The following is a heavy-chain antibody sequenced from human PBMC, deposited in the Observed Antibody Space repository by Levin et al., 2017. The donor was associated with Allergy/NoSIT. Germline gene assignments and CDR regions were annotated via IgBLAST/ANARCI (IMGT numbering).Heavy chain of an antibody. J-gene: IGHJ4*02. CDR2: IRSKAYGGTT. CDR3: TRDTDYGDYLCDY. D-gene: IGHD4-17*01. CDR1: GFTFGDYA. Sequence: GGSLRLSCTASGFTFGDYAMSWFRQAPGKGLEWVGFIRSKAYGGTTEYAASVKGRFTISRDDSKSIAYLQMNSLKTEDTAVYYCTRDTDYGDYLCDYWGQGTLVTVSS. V-gene: IGHV3-49*03.